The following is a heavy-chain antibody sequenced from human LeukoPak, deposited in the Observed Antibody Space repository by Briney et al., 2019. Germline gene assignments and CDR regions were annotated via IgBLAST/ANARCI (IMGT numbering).Heavy chain of an antibody. V-gene: IGHV4-59*01. Sequence: SETLSLTCTVSGGSISSYYWSWIRQPPGKGLEWIGYIYYSGSTNYNLSLKSRVTISVDTSKNQFSLKLSSVTAADTAVYYCARGGFYSSQTNFDYWGQGTLVTVSS. CDR1: GGSISSYY. J-gene: IGHJ4*02. CDR3: ARGGFYSSQTNFDY. CDR2: IYYSGST. D-gene: IGHD5-18*01.